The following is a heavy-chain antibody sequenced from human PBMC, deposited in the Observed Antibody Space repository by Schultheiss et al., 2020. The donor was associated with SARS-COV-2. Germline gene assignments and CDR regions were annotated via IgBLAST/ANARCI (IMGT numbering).Heavy chain of an antibody. D-gene: IGHD3-22*01. CDR1: GFTFSSYA. J-gene: IGHJ3*02. Sequence: GESLKISCAASGFTFSSYAMHWVRQAPGKGLEWVAVISYDGSNKYYADSVKGRFTISRDNSKNTLYLQMNSLRAEDTAVYYCAREAPGPYYYDSSGYRPTDAFDIWGQGTMVTVSS. CDR3: AREAPGPYYYDSSGYRPTDAFDI. V-gene: IGHV3-30*07. CDR2: ISYDGSNK.